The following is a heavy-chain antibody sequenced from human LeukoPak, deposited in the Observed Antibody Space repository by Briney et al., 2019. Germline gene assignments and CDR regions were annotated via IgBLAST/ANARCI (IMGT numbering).Heavy chain of an antibody. Sequence: GGSLRHSCAASGFTVGSNYMSWVRQAPGKGLEWVSVIYSGGSTYYADSVKGRFTISRDNSKNTLYLQMNSLRAEDTAVYYCARVGAGGDYWGQGTLVTVSS. J-gene: IGHJ4*02. CDR3: ARVGAGGDY. CDR1: GFTVGSNY. CDR2: IYSGGST. D-gene: IGHD3-10*01. V-gene: IGHV3-53*01.